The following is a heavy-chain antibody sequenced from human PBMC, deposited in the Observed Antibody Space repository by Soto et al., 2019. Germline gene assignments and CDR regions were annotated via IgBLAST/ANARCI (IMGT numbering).Heavy chain of an antibody. V-gene: IGHV3-23*01. CDR3: AKLQASSYCPGANSDY. D-gene: IGHD2-8*02. J-gene: IGHJ4*02. CDR2: VSGRGGTT. Sequence: EVQLLESGGGLVQPGGSLRLSCAASGFTFSSYAMSWVRQAPGKGLERVSGVSGRGGTTDYVDSVKGRFTISRDDSKNTLYLQMNSLRAEDTAVYYCAKLQASSYCPGANSDYWGQGTLVTASS. CDR1: GFTFSSYA.